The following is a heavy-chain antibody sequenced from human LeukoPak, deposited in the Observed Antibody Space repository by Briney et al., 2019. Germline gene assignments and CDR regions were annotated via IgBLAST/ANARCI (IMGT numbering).Heavy chain of an antibody. Sequence: PSGTLSLTCAVSGGSISSSNWWSRVRQPPGKGLEWIGEIYHSGSTNYNPSLKSRVTISVDKSKNQFSLKLSSVTAADTAVYYCARWIDYDSSGYSTLDAFDIWGQGTMVTVSS. D-gene: IGHD3-22*01. CDR3: ARWIDYDSSGYSTLDAFDI. V-gene: IGHV4-4*02. CDR1: GGSISSSNW. J-gene: IGHJ3*02. CDR2: IYHSGST.